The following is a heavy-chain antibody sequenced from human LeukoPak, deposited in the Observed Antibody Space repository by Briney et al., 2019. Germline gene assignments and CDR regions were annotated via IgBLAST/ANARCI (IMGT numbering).Heavy chain of an antibody. CDR2: IYTSGST. V-gene: IGHV4-61*02. J-gene: IGHJ4*02. Sequence: PSETLSLTCTVSGGSISSGSYYWSWIRQPAGKGLEWIGRIYTSGSTNYNPSLKSRVTISVDTSKNQFSLKLSSVTAADTAVYYCARDFSRGLFDYWGQGTLVTVSS. CDR3: ARDFSRGLFDY. CDR1: GGSISSGSYY.